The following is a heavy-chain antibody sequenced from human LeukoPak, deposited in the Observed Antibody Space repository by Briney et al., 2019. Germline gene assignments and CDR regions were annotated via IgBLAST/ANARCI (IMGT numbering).Heavy chain of an antibody. V-gene: IGHV4-38-2*02. CDR1: HYSISSNYY. J-gene: IGHJ4*02. CDR3: ARSSGYMAY. CDR2: IYHSGST. D-gene: IGHD3-22*01. Sequence: SETLSLTCTVSHYSISSNYYWGWIRQPPGKGLEWIGSIYHSGSTYYNPSLKSRVTISVDTSKNQFSLKLTSVTAADTAVYYCARSSGYMAYWGQGTLVTVSS.